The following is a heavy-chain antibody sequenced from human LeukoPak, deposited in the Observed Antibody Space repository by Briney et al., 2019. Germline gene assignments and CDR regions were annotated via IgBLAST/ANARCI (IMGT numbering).Heavy chain of an antibody. CDR3: ARVRIAAAGTRPFDY. CDR1: GFTFSSYW. V-gene: IGHV3-74*01. J-gene: IGHJ4*02. Sequence: GGSLRLSCAASGFTFSSYWMHWVRHAPGKGLVWVSRINSDGSSTSYADSVKGRFTISRDNAKNTLYLQMNSLRAEDTAVYYCARVRIAAAGTRPFDYWGQGTLVTVSS. CDR2: INSDGSST. D-gene: IGHD6-13*01.